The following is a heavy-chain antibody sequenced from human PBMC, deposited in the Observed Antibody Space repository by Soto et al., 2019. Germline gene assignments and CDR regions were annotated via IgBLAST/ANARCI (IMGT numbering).Heavy chain of an antibody. D-gene: IGHD2-2*02. J-gene: IGHJ5*02. V-gene: IGHV4-34*01. CDR3: ARARRPYIVVVPAAIKGNWSDP. Sequence: SETLSLTCAVYGGSFSGYYWSWIRQPPGKGLEWIGEINHSGSTNYNPSLKSRVTISVDTSKNQFSLKLSSVTAADTAVYYCARARRPYIVVVPAAIKGNWSDPWGQGPLVTVSS. CDR2: INHSGST. CDR1: GGSFSGYY.